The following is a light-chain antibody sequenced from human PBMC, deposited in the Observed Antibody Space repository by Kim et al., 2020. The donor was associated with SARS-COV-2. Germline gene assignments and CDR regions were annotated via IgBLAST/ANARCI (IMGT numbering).Light chain of an antibody. CDR1: QSVRSSY. V-gene: IGKV3-20*01. J-gene: IGKJ4*01. Sequence: EIVLTQSPGTLSLSPGERATLSCRASQSVRSSYLAWYQHRPGQAPRLLIYGATSRATGIPDRFSGSGSGTDFTLTISRLEPEDFAVYFCQQYRRSPVSFGGGTKVDIK. CDR2: GAT. CDR3: QQYRRSPVS.